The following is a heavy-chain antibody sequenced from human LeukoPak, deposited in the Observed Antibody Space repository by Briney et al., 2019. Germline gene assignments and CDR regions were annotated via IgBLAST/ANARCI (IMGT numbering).Heavy chain of an antibody. CDR3: ARSGVYCLDC. CDR2: IYNSGST. J-gene: IGHJ4*02. D-gene: IGHD2-21*02. V-gene: IGHV4-4*02. Sequence: SETLSLTCAVSGYSISSGYWWSWVRQPPGKGLEWIAGIYNSGSTNYNPSLKSQFTISVDKSKNQFSLKLSSATAADTAVYYCARSGVYCLDCWGQGVLVIVSS. CDR1: GYSISSGYW.